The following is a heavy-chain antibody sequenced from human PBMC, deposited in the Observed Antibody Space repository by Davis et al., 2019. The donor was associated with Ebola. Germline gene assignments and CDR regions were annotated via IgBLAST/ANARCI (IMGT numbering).Heavy chain of an antibody. D-gene: IGHD6-19*01. CDR2: LGLSADT. J-gene: IGHJ3*01. CDR1: GFTFSSYA. V-gene: IGHV3-23*01. Sequence: GGSLRLSCAASGFTFSSYAMTWARQVPGKGLEWVSTLGLSADTYYADSVKGRFTISRDNSKNTLHLQMNSLRVEDTAIYYCAKDTSNVWFDVWGQGTMVTVSS. CDR3: AKDTSNVWFDV.